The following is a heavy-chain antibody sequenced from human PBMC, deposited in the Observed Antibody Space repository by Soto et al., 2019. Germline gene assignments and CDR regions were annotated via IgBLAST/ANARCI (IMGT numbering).Heavy chain of an antibody. CDR1: GYTFTSYD. CDR2: MNPNSGNT. V-gene: IGHV1-8*01. CDR3: ASGRGIADRLGGEGY. J-gene: IGHJ4*02. Sequence: WASVKVSCKASGYTFTSYDINWVRQATGQGLEWMGWMNPNSGNTGYAQKFQGRVTMTRNTSISTAYMELSSLRSEDTAVYYCASGRGIADRLGGEGYRGQGNPVPVPS. D-gene: IGHD6-6*01.